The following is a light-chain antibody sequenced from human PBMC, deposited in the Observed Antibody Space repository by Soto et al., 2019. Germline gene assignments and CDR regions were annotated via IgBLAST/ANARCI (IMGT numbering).Light chain of an antibody. CDR3: QQYGSSPRT. CDR1: QSISSSY. V-gene: IGKV3-20*01. CDR2: GAS. J-gene: IGKJ1*01. Sequence: EIVLTQSPGTLSLSPGEIATLSCRASQSISSSYLAWYQQKPGQAPRLLIFGASNRATGIPDRFSGSGSGTDFNLTINRLEPEDFAVYYCQQYGSSPRTFGQGTKVEIK.